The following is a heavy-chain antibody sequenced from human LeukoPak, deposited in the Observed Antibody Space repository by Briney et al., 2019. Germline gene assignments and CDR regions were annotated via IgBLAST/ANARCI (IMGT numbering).Heavy chain of an antibody. CDR3: AKDSARFGELGGNYFDY. Sequence: PGRSLRLSCAASGFTFDDYAMHWVRQAPGKGLEWVSGISWNSGSIGYADSVKGRFTISRDNAKNSLYLQMNSLRAEDTALYYCAKDSARFGELGGNYFDYWGQGTLVTVSS. CDR2: ISWNSGSI. D-gene: IGHD3-10*01. J-gene: IGHJ4*02. CDR1: GFTFDDYA. V-gene: IGHV3-9*01.